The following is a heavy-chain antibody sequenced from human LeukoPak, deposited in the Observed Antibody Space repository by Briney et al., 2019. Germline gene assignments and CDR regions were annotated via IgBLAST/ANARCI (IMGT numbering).Heavy chain of an antibody. CDR3: ARSASSGSGRGYWYFDL. D-gene: IGHD6-19*01. V-gene: IGHV4-61*01. J-gene: IGHJ2*01. Sequence: SETLSLTCTVSGGSVSSDSYYWSWMRQPPGKGLEWIGYIYYSGSTNYNPSLKSRVTISVDTSKNQFSLKLSSVTAADTAVYYCARSASSGSGRGYWYFDLWGRGTLVTVSS. CDR1: GGSVSSDSYY. CDR2: IYYSGST.